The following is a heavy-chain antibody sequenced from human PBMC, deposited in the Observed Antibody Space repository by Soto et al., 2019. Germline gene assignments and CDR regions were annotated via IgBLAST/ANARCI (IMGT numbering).Heavy chain of an antibody. Sequence: ASVKVSCKASGGTFSSYTISWVRQAPGQGLEWMGRIIPILGIANYAQKFQGRVTITADKSTSTAYMELSSLRSEDTAVYYCARILGIYDYVWGSYGAFDIWGQGTMVTVSS. D-gene: IGHD3-16*01. CDR2: IIPILGIA. J-gene: IGHJ3*02. V-gene: IGHV1-69*02. CDR3: ARILGIYDYVWGSYGAFDI. CDR1: GGTFSSYT.